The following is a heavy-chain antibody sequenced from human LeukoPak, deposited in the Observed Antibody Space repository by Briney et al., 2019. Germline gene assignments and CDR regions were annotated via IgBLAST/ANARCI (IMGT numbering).Heavy chain of an antibody. J-gene: IGHJ5*02. CDR2: IIPIFGTA. CDR3: ARDLRIAARVWFDP. V-gene: IGHV1-69*13. CDR1: GGTFSSYA. D-gene: IGHD6-6*01. Sequence: SVKVSCKASGGTFSSYAISWVRQAPGQGLEWMGGIIPIFGTANYAQKFQGRVTITADESTSTAYMELSSLRSEDTAVYYCARDLRIAARVWFDPWGQGTLVTVSS.